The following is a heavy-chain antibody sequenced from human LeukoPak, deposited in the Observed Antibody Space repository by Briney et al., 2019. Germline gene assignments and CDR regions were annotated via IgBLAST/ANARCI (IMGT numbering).Heavy chain of an antibody. J-gene: IGHJ4*02. D-gene: IGHD3-10*01. CDR1: GFTFSNFA. CDR3: ARVEDYYGSGSYYPPPDY. Sequence: GGSLRLSCAASGFTFSNFAMHWVRQAPGKGLEWVAVMSNDGNNKYYADSVKGRFTISRDNSKNTLYLQMNNLRAEDTAVYYCARVEDYYGSGSYYPPPDYWGQGTLVTVSS. CDR2: MSNDGNNK. V-gene: IGHV3-30-3*01.